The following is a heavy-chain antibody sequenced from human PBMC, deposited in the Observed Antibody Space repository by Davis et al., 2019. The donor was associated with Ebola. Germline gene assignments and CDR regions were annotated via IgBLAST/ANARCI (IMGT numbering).Heavy chain of an antibody. J-gene: IGHJ3*01. CDR3: AKEQYAVVVVAALLMS. D-gene: IGHD2-15*01. Sequence: GESLKISCETSGFIFRNYVMSWVRQAPGKGLEWVSTFGTGGDTYYADSVKGRFAISRDNSRGTLYLQMNSLRAEDTAVYYCAKEQYAVVVVAALLMSWGQGTMVTVSS. CDR1: GFIFRNYV. V-gene: IGHV3-23*01. CDR2: FGTGGDT.